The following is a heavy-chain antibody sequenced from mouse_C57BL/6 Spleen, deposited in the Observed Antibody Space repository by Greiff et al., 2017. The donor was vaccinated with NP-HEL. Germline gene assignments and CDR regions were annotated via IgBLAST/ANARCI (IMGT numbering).Heavy chain of an antibody. CDR3: ARSYTKPGREDAMDY. V-gene: IGHV1-69*01. J-gene: IGHJ4*01. Sequence: QVQLQQPGAELVMPGASVKLSCKASGYTFTSYWMHWVKQRPGQGPEWIGEIDPSDSYTNYNQKFKGKSTLTVDKSSSTAYMQLSSLTSEDSAVYYCARSYTKPGREDAMDYWGQGTSVTVSS. D-gene: IGHD1-1*01. CDR1: GYTFTSYW. CDR2: IDPSDSYT.